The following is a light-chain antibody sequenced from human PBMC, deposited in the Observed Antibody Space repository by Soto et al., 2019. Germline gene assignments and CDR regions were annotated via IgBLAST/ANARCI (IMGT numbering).Light chain of an antibody. CDR1: QSINSW. J-gene: IGKJ4*01. CDR2: KAS. CDR3: QQYNSYPVT. V-gene: IGKV1-5*03. Sequence: DIQMTQSPSTLSASVGDRVTITCRASQSINSWLAWYQQKPGKPPKFLIYKASSLESGVPSRFSGSGSGTEFTLTISALQPDDFATYYCQQYNSYPVTFGGGTKVEIK.